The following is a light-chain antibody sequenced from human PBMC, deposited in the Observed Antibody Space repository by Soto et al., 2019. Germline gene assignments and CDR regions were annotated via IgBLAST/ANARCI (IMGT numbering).Light chain of an antibody. CDR1: ISDMGAGYD. J-gene: IGLJ1*01. CDR3: QSYDSTLSARYV. Sequence: QSVLTQPPSVSWARGQRVTRCWTCSISDMGAGYDVHWYQQRPGTAPKLLIFGNINRPSGVPDRFSGSKSGTSASLAITGLQAEDEGDYYCQSYDSTLSARYVFGTGTKVTVL. V-gene: IGLV1-40*01. CDR2: GNI.